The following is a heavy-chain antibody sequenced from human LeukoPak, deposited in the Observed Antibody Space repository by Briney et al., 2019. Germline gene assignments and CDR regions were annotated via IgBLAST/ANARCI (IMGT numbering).Heavy chain of an antibody. CDR3: ARDYHWNFANSSPFDY. V-gene: IGHV1-69*06. CDR2: IIPAFGTA. Sequence: GASVKVSCKSSGDTPHSHAISWVRQAPGQGLEWMGRIIPAFGTANYAQKFQGRVAITADKSTRTAYMEMSSLRSEDTAVYYCARDYHWNFANSSPFDYWGQGTLVTVSS. J-gene: IGHJ4*02. D-gene: IGHD1-7*01. CDR1: GDTPHSHA.